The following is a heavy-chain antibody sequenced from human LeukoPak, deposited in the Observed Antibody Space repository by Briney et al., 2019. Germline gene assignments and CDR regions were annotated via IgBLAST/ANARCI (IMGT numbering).Heavy chain of an antibody. CDR3: ARQIYCSSTSCYDY. J-gene: IGHJ4*02. CDR2: IYPGDSDT. D-gene: IGHD2-2*01. V-gene: IGHV5-51*01. CDR1: GYTFTSYW. Sequence: GESLKISCKGSGYTFTSYWIGWVRQMPGKGLEWMGVIYPGDSDTRYSPSFQGQVTISADKSISTAYLQWSSLKASDTAMYYCARQIYCSSTSCYDYWGQGTLVTVSS.